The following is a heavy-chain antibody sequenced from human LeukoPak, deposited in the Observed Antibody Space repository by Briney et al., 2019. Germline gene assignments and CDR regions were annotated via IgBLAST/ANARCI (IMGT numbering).Heavy chain of an antibody. CDR3: ARDLAVAGTGYYYGMDV. J-gene: IGHJ6*02. CDR1: GGSNSSYY. V-gene: IGHV4-59*01. CDR2: IYYSGST. D-gene: IGHD6-19*01. Sequence: SETLPLTCTVSGGSNSSYYWSWIRQPPGKGLEWIGYIYYSGSTNYNPSLKSRVTISVDTSKNQFSLKLSSVTAADTAVYYCARDLAVAGTGYYYGMDVWGQGTTVTVSS.